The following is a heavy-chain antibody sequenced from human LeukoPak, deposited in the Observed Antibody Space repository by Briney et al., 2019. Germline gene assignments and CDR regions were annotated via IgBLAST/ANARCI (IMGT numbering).Heavy chain of an antibody. V-gene: IGHV3-23*01. Sequence: GGSLRLSCEASGVTFSSYVMSWVRQAPGKGPEWVSGISGSGGGTYYADFVKGRFAISRDNSKITLYLQMSSLRAEDTAIYYCAKDSVRYSSGWYFDDYWGQGTLVTVSS. CDR1: GVTFSSYV. CDR3: AKDSVRYSSGWYFDDY. J-gene: IGHJ4*02. D-gene: IGHD6-19*01. CDR2: ISGSGGGT.